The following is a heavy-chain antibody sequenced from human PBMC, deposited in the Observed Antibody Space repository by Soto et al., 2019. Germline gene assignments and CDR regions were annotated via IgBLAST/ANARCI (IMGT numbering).Heavy chain of an antibody. Sequence: PSETLSLTCTVSGDSISSSYWSWMRQPPGKNMEWIGYIHYSGSAKYNPSLKSRVTISVDTSKNQFSLKLSSVTAADTAVYYCARVPDYWGQGILVTVSS. J-gene: IGHJ4*02. CDR2: IHYSGSA. CDR1: GDSISSSY. V-gene: IGHV4-59*12. CDR3: ARVPDY. D-gene: IGHD2-2*01.